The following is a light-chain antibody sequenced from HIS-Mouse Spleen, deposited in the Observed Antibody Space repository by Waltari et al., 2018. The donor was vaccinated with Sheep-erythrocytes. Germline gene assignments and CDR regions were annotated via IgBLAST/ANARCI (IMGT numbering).Light chain of an antibody. J-gene: IGKJ2*01. Sequence: EIVLTQSPATLSLSPGARATLPCRASQSVSSYLAWYQQKPGQAPRLLIYDASNRATGIPARFSGSGSGTDFTLTISSLEPEDFAVYYCQQRSNWYTFGQGTKLEIK. V-gene: IGKV3-11*01. CDR3: QQRSNWYT. CDR1: QSVSSY. CDR2: DAS.